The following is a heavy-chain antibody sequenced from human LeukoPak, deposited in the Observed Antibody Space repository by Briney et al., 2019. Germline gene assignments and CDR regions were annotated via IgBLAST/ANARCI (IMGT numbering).Heavy chain of an antibody. V-gene: IGHV3-9*01. D-gene: IGHD5-24*01. J-gene: IGHJ4*02. CDR1: GFTFDDYA. Sequence: PGRSLRLSSAASGFTFDDYAMHWVRLAPGKGLEWVSGISWNSVNIGHEDSVKGRFTISRDNAKNSLHLQMNSLRPEDTALYYCVKDRGLRNQWLQVTYDSWGQGTLVTVSS. CDR2: ISWNSVNI. CDR3: VKDRGLRNQWLQVTYDS.